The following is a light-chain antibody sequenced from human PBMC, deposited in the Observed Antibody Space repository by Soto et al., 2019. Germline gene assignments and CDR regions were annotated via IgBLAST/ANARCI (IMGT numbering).Light chain of an antibody. CDR2: RNN. J-gene: IGLJ3*02. Sequence: QSVLTQPPSASGTPGQRVTISCSGSSSNIGVNYVYWYQQFPGTAPNLLIYRNNQRPSGVPDRFSGSKSGTSASLAISGLRSEDEADYYCAAWDASMSGGVFGGGTKLTVL. CDR1: SSNIGVNY. CDR3: AAWDASMSGGV. V-gene: IGLV1-47*01.